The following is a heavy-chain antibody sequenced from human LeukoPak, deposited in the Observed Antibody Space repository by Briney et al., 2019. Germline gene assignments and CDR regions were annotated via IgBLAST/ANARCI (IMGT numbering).Heavy chain of an antibody. D-gene: IGHD1-26*01. V-gene: IGHV3-23*01. CDR1: GFTFSSYA. CDR2: ISGSGGST. Sequence: GGSLLLSCAASGFTFSSYAMSWVRQAPGKGLEWVSAISGSGGSTYYADSVKGRFTISRDNSKNTLYLQMNSLRAEDTAVYYCAKLGGSYRSFDYWGQGTLVTVSS. CDR3: AKLGGSYRSFDY. J-gene: IGHJ4*02.